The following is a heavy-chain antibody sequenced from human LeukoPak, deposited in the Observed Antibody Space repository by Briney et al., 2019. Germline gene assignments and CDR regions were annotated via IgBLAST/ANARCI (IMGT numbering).Heavy chain of an antibody. CDR2: IIPIFGTA. Sequence: SVKVSCKASGGTFSSYAISWVRQAPGQGLERMGGIIPIFGTANYAQKFQGRVTITADESTSTAYMELSSLRSEDTAVYFCVKDHGYASGWYFDYWGQGALVTVSS. CDR1: GGTFSSYA. V-gene: IGHV1-69*13. J-gene: IGHJ4*02. D-gene: IGHD6-19*01. CDR3: VKDHGYASGWYFDY.